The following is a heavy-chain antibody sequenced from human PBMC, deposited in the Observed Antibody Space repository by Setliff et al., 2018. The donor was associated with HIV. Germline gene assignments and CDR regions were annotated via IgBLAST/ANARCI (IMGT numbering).Heavy chain of an antibody. D-gene: IGHD6-13*01. CDR2: IKSKIDGETT. CDR3: AVVVGGYAYSSSWYFHY. CDR1: GFMFSNYA. V-gene: IGHV3-15*01. Sequence: GGSLRLSCAASGFMFSNYAMSWVRQAPGKGLEWVGHIKSKIDGETTDYAAPVKGRITISRDDSKNTLSLQMNSLKTEDTAVYYCAVVVGGYAYSSSWYFHYWGQGTLVTVSS. J-gene: IGHJ4*02.